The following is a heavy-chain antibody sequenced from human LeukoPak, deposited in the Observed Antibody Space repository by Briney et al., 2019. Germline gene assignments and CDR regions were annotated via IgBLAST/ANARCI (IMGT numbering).Heavy chain of an antibody. CDR3: AKDLGYYYDSSGSPGNI. CDR1: GFTFSSYG. J-gene: IGHJ3*02. D-gene: IGHD3-22*01. CDR2: ISYDASNK. Sequence: GGSLRLSCAASGFTFSSYGMHWVRQAPGKGLEWVAVISYDASNKYYADSVKGRFTISRDNSKNTLYLQMNSLRAEDTAVYYCAKDLGYYYDSSGSPGNIWGQGTMVTVSS. V-gene: IGHV3-30*18.